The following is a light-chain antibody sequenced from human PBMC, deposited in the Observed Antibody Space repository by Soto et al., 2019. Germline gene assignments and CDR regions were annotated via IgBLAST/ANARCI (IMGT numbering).Light chain of an antibody. CDR1: QSVSSN. Sequence: EIVMTQSPATLSVSPGERATLSCRASQSVSSNLVWYQQKPGQAPRVLIYGASIRAAGLSARFSGSGSGTEFTLTISSLQSEDSAIYYCQQSNNWPRTFGQGTKVEIK. CDR3: QQSNNWPRT. J-gene: IGKJ1*01. CDR2: GAS. V-gene: IGKV3-15*01.